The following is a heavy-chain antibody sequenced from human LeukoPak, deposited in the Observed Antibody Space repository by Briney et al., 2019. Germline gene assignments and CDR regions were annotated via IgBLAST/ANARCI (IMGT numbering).Heavy chain of an antibody. V-gene: IGHV4-59*11. CDR2: LLDSVNT. CDR1: GGSISSHY. CDR3: ATIKRGSIYGYFDF. Sequence: SETLSLTCTVSGGSISSHYWSWIRQPPGKGLEWIAYLLDSVNTKDNPSLNSRLTLSADTSRNQFSLRLSSVTAADTAVYYCATIKRGSIYGYFDFWGQGIKVTVSS. J-gene: IGHJ4*02. D-gene: IGHD5-18*01.